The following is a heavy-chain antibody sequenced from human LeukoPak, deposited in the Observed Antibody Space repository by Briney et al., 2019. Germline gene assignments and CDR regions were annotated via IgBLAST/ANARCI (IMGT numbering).Heavy chain of an antibody. V-gene: IGHV3-21*01. CDR1: GFTFSSYA. CDR3: ARGRSITLLRGVAMSDGFDI. J-gene: IGHJ3*02. CDR2: IDTSAAYI. D-gene: IGHD3-10*01. Sequence: GGSLRLSCAASGFTFSSYAMSWVRQAPGKGLEWVSFIDTSAAYIYYGDSMRGRFTISRDNAKNSLYLQMNGLRAEDTAVYYCARGRSITLLRGVAMSDGFDIWDQGTMVTVSS.